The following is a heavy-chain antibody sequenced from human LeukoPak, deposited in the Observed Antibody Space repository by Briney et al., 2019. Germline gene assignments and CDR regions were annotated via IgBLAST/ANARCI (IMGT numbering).Heavy chain of an antibody. CDR3: ARDKLGAPGFDI. CDR1: GGSLSGYY. D-gene: IGHD1-26*01. Sequence: SETLSLTCAVYGGSLSGYYWNWIRQPPGKGLEWIGEINQSGSTNYNPSLKSRVTISVDTSKNQFSLRLSSVTAADTAVYYCARDKLGAPGFDIWGQGTMVTVSS. J-gene: IGHJ3*02. V-gene: IGHV4-34*01. CDR2: INQSGST.